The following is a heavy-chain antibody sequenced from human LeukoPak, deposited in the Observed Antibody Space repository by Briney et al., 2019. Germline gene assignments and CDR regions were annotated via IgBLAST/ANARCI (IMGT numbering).Heavy chain of an antibody. CDR1: GGSISSYY. J-gene: IGHJ4*02. CDR3: ARLSLKVLEWSPTKGKETHYFDY. CDR2: IYYSGST. D-gene: IGHD3-3*01. V-gene: IGHV4-59*12. Sequence: PSETLSLTCTVSGGSISSYYWSWIRQPPGKGLEWIGYIYYSGSTTYNPSLKSRVTISVDKSKNQFSLKLSSVTAADTAVYYCARLSLKVLEWSPTKGKETHYFDYWGQGTLVTVSS.